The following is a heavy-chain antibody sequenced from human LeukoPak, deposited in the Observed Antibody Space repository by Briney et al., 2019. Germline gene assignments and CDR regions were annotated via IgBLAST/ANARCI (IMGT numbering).Heavy chain of an antibody. D-gene: IGHD2-2*01. CDR2: ISCSGGST. Sequence: GASMRLACAASGFTFSSYAMSWVRRAPGKGLEWVSAISCSGGSTYYADSVKGRFTISRDNSKNTLYLQMNSLRAEDTAVYYCAKQLYQLLNNWFDPWGQGTLVTVSS. CDR1: GFTFSSYA. V-gene: IGHV3-23*01. CDR3: AKQLYQLLNNWFDP. J-gene: IGHJ5*02.